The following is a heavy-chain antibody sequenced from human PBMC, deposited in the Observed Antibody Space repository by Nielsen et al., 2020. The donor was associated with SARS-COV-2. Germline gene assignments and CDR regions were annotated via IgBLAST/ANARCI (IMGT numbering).Heavy chain of an antibody. CDR1: GFTVSSTY. V-gene: IGHV3-53*01. Sequence: GESLKISCAASGFTVSSTYMSWVRQAPGKGLEWVSVICGAGTTYYADSAKGRFTISRDHSKNTLYLQMNSLRAEDTAVYYCAKYRPRVTMIVVVTDYYYYGMDVWGQGTTVTVSS. CDR2: ICGAGTT. CDR3: AKYRPRVTMIVVVTDYYYYGMDV. J-gene: IGHJ6*02. D-gene: IGHD3-22*01.